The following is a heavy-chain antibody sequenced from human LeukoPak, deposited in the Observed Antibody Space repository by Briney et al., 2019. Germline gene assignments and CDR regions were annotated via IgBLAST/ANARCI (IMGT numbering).Heavy chain of an antibody. V-gene: IGHV4-34*01. CDR2: INHSGST. CDR3: ARVADPSRPYDSSGPAPYYYGMDV. CDR1: GGSFSGYY. Sequence: KPSETLSLTCAVYGGSFSGYYWSWIRQPPGKGLEWIGEINHSGSTNYNPSLKSRVTISVDTSKNQFSLKLSSVTAADTAVYYCARVADPSRPYDSSGPAPYYYGMDVWGQGTTVTVSS. J-gene: IGHJ6*02. D-gene: IGHD3-22*01.